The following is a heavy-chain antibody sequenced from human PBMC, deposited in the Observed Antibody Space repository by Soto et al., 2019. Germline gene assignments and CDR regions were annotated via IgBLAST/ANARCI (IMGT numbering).Heavy chain of an antibody. CDR2: ISYSGST. V-gene: IGHV4-59*08. CDR1: GGSISSYY. CDR3: ARHKTSRYDY. D-gene: IGHD2-2*01. Sequence: PSETLSLTCTVSGGSISSYYWNWIRQSPGKGLEWIGSISYSGSTNYNPSLKSRVTISVDTSKNQFSLKLSSVSAADTAVYYCARHKTSRYDYWGQGTQLTVSS. J-gene: IGHJ4*02.